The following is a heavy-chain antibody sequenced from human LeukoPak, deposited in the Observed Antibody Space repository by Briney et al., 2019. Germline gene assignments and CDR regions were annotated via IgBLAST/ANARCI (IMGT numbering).Heavy chain of an antibody. D-gene: IGHD2/OR15-2a*01. V-gene: IGHV4-59*01. Sequence: NPSETLSLTCTVSGDSISTYYWSWTRQPPGKRLEWIGYINYSGSTNYNPSFKSRVTISVDTSKNQFSLNLSSVTAADTAVYYCARGSTSHHWHIGLWGRGTLVTVSS. CDR3: ARGSTSHHWHIGL. CDR1: GDSISTYY. J-gene: IGHJ2*01. CDR2: INYSGST.